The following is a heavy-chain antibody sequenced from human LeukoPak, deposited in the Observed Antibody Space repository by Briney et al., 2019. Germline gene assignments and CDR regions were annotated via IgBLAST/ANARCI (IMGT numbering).Heavy chain of an antibody. Sequence: PGGSLRLSCEASGAGFTFGKFGLRWVRQARGKVLEWLSGIIVSGHYTYYADSVKGRVTISRDNSKNIVYIEMNSLRAEDTAVYYCAKDGSWRDYYFYFYMDVWGKGTTVTVSS. CDR2: IIVSGHYT. J-gene: IGHJ6*03. CDR1: GAGFTFGKFG. D-gene: IGHD5-12*01. V-gene: IGHV3-23*01. CDR3: AKDGSWRDYYFYFYMDV.